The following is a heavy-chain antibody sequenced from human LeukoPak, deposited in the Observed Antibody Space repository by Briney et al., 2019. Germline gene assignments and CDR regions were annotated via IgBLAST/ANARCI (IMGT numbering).Heavy chain of an antibody. CDR2: IYSGGTT. CDR1: GFTVSSNY. CDR3: AREYGDYVYY. Sequence: GGSLRLSCAASGFTVSSNYMRWVRQAPGKGLEWVSVIYSGGTTYYADSVKGRFTISRENSKNTVYLQMNSLRAEDAAVYYCAREYGDYVYYWGQGTLVTVSS. V-gene: IGHV3-66*01. J-gene: IGHJ4*02. D-gene: IGHD4-17*01.